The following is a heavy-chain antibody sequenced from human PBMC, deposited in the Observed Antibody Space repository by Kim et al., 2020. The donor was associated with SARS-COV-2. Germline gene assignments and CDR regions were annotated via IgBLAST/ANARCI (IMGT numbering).Heavy chain of an antibody. D-gene: IGHD4-4*01. CDR2: INGDGSTT. CDR1: GFTLRSHW. CDR3: VRGSAVNTNSYILFDY. V-gene: IGHV3-74*01. Sequence: GGSLRLSCAASGFTLRSHWMHWVRQDPGKGLVWVSRINGDGSTTNYADSVKGRFTISRDNAKNTLSLQMNSLGVEDTAVYYCVRGSAVNTNSYILFDYWGQGAQVTVSS. J-gene: IGHJ4*01.